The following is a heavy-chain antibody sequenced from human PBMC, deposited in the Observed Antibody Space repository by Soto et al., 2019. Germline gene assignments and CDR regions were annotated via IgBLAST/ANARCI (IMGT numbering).Heavy chain of an antibody. CDR3: ARHGTIAVAEDY. D-gene: IGHD6-19*01. Sequence: EVQLVESGGGVVKPGGSLRLSCAASGFTFNSYNMNWVRQAPGGGLEWVSSITSSSTYIYYADSVKGRFTISRDNAKNSLFLQMNSLRAEDTAVYYCARHGTIAVAEDYWGQGTLVTVSS. CDR2: ITSSSTYI. CDR1: GFTFNSYN. V-gene: IGHV3-21*01. J-gene: IGHJ4*02.